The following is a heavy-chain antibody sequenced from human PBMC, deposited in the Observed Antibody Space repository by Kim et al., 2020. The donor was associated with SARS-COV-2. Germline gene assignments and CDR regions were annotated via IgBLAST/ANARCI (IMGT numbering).Heavy chain of an antibody. Sequence: GGSLRLSCAASGFTFSSYAMHWVRQAPGKGLEWVAVISYDGSNKYYADSVKGRFTISRDNSKNTLYLQMNSLRAEDTAVYYCARVRDGSSSSWDYYYYGMDVWGQGTTVTVSS. V-gene: IGHV3-30*04. CDR1: GFTFSSYA. CDR3: ARVRDGSSSSWDYYYYGMDV. CDR2: ISYDGSNK. D-gene: IGHD6-13*01. J-gene: IGHJ6*02.